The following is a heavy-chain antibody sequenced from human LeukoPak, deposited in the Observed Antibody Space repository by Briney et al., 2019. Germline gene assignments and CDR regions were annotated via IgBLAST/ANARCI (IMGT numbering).Heavy chain of an antibody. J-gene: IGHJ5*02. D-gene: IGHD2-2*01. CDR3: ARSPYCSRTSCYYWFDP. CDR2: INPNSGGT. V-gene: IGHV1-2*04. CDR1: GYTFTGYY. Sequence: ASVKVSCKASGYTFTGYYMHWVRQAPGQGLEWMGWINPNSGGTNYEQKDPGWVTMTRSTAISTASMELSRLRSDDTAGYYCARSPYCSRTSCYYWFDPWGQGTLVTVSS.